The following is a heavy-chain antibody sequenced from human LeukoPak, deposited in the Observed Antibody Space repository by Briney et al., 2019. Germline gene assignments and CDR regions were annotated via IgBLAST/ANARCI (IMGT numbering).Heavy chain of an antibody. CDR2: IIPIFGTA. V-gene: IGHV1-69*13. CDR1: GYTFTGYY. CDR3: ARGDPMYYDILTGYSPRGYYFDY. J-gene: IGHJ4*02. D-gene: IGHD3-9*01. Sequence: ASVKVSCKASGYTFTGYYMHWVRQAPGQGLEWMGGIIPIFGTANYAQKFQGRVTITADESTSTAYMELSSLRSEDTAVYYCARGDPMYYDILTGYSPRGYYFDYWGQGTLATVSS.